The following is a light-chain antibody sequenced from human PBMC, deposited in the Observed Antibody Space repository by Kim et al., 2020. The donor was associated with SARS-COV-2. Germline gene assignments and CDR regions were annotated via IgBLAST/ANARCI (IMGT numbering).Light chain of an antibody. J-gene: IGKJ1*01. CDR1: QSVNSNY. Sequence: LSPGKDAPGSCRASQSVNSNYLVWYQQKPGQAPRLLIFGASSRATGVPDRFSGSGSGTDFTLNINRLEPEDFGLYYCKQDASSRTFGQGTKMEIK. V-gene: IGKV3-20*01. CDR2: GAS. CDR3: KQDASSRT.